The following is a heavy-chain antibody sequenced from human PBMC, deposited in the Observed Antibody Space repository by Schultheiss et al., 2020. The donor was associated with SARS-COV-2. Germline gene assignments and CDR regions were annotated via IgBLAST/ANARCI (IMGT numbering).Heavy chain of an antibody. V-gene: IGHV4-59*01. Sequence: SETLSLTCTVSGGSISSYYWSWIRQPPGKGLEWIGEINHSGSTNYNPSLKSRVTISVDTSKNQFSLKLSSVTAADTAVYYCARGFYGDEDYWGQGTLVTVSS. D-gene: IGHD4-17*01. CDR2: INHSGST. J-gene: IGHJ4*02. CDR3: ARGFYGDEDY. CDR1: GGSISSYY.